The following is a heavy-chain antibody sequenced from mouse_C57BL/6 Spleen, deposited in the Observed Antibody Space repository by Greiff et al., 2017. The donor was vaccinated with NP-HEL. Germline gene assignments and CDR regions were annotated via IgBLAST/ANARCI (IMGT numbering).Heavy chain of an antibody. V-gene: IGHV1-61*01. J-gene: IGHJ3*01. Sequence: QVQLQQSGAELVRPGSSVKLSCKASGYTFTSYWMDWVKQRPGQGLEWIGNIYPSDSETHYNQKFKDKATLTVDKSSSTAYMQLSSLTSEDSAVYYCARRRSNSAWFAYWGQGTLVTVSA. CDR1: GYTFTSYW. CDR2: IYPSDSET. CDR3: ARRRSNSAWFAY. D-gene: IGHD2-5*01.